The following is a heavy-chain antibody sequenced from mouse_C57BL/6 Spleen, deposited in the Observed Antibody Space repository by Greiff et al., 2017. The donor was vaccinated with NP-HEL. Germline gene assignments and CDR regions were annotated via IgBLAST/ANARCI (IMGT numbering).Heavy chain of an antibody. CDR1: GYTFTSYW. J-gene: IGHJ3*01. D-gene: IGHD1-1*01. Sequence: QVQLQQPGAELVRPGSSVKLSCKASGYTFTSYWMDWVKQRPGQGLEWIGNIYPSDSETHYNQKFKDKATLTVDKSSSTAYMQLSSLTSEDSAVYYCARPGSSPAWFAYWGQGTLVTVSA. CDR3: ARPGSSPAWFAY. V-gene: IGHV1-61*01. CDR2: IYPSDSET.